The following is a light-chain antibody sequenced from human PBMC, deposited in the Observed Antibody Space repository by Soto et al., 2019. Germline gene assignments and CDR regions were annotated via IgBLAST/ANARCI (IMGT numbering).Light chain of an antibody. Sequence: EIALTKSLGTLSLSPVARASISCRASQSVSSSYLAWYQQKPGQAPRLLIYGASSRATGIPDRFSGSGSGTDFTLTISRLEPEDFAVYYCQQYGSSPLTFGRGTKVDIK. CDR3: QQYGSSPLT. CDR1: QSVSSSY. CDR2: GAS. V-gene: IGKV3-20*01. J-gene: IGKJ4*01.